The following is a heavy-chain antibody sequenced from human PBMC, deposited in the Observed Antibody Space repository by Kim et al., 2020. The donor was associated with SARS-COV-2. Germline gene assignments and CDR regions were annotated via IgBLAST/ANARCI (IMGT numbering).Heavy chain of an antibody. Sequence: GGSLRLSCAASGFTFSSCEMYWVRQAPGKGLEWVSYISSSGNTIYYADSVKGRFTISRDNAKNSLYLQMNSLRAEDTAVYYCARELGGRYEDDAFDIWGGGTMVTVSS. CDR1: GFTFSSCE. D-gene: IGHD3-16*01. CDR2: ISSSGNTI. V-gene: IGHV3-48*03. CDR3: ARELGGRYEDDAFDI. J-gene: IGHJ3*02.